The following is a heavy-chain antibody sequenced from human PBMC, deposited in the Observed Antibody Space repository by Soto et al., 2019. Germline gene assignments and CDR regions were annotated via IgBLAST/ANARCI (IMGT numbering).Heavy chain of an antibody. V-gene: IGHV4-61*01. D-gene: IGHD1-26*01. Sequence: SETLSLTCSVSGDSVSSDRYFWTWIRQPPGKGLEWIAYISYTGDTNYNPSLKSRVTISVDTSRNQFSLTLTSVTAADTAVYFCARIVVGATVDLWGLGSLVTVSS. J-gene: IGHJ5*02. CDR3: ARIVVGATVDL. CDR2: ISYTGDT. CDR1: GDSVSSDRYF.